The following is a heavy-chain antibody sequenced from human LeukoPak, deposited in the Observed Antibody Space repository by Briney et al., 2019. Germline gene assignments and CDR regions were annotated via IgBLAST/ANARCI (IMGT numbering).Heavy chain of an antibody. CDR3: VRVNGDYVGPFDY. CDR1: GFTVSSNY. D-gene: IGHD4-17*01. CDR2: IYSGGST. J-gene: IGHJ4*02. V-gene: IGHV3-53*01. Sequence: GGSLRLSCAASGFTVSSNYMSWVRQAPGKGLEWVSVIYSGGSTYYADSVKGRFTISRDNSKNTLYLQMNSLRAEDTAVYYCVRVNGDYVGPFDYWGQGTLVTVSS.